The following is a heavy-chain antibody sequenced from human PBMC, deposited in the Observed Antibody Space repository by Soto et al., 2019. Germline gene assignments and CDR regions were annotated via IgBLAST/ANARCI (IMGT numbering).Heavy chain of an antibody. Sequence: GGSLRLSCAASGFTFSSYAMSWVRQAPGKGLEWVSAISGSGGSTYYADSVKGRFTISRDNSKNTLYLQMNSLRAEDTAVYYCAKDPWGDSSGYLRAPSEYFDYWGQGTLVTVSS. D-gene: IGHD3-22*01. J-gene: IGHJ4*02. CDR2: ISGSGGST. CDR3: AKDPWGDSSGYLRAPSEYFDY. V-gene: IGHV3-23*01. CDR1: GFTFSSYA.